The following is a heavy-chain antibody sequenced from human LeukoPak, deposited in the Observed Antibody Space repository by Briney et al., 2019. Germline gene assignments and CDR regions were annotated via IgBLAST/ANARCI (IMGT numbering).Heavy chain of an antibody. CDR3: AGRTELGRGFDY. Sequence: HPGGSLRLSCAASGFTVSNNYMNWVRQAPGKGLEWVSSIYNDASTYYADSVKGRFATSRDNSKNTLYLQMNSLRAEDTAVYYCAGRTELGRGFDYWGQGTLVTVSS. CDR2: IYNDAST. D-gene: IGHD7-27*01. V-gene: IGHV3-66*01. CDR1: GFTVSNNY. J-gene: IGHJ4*02.